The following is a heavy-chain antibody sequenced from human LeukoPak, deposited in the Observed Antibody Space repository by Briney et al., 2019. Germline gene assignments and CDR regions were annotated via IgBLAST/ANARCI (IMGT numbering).Heavy chain of an antibody. J-gene: IGHJ3*02. V-gene: IGHV3-30*18. Sequence: PGGSLRLSCAASGFTFSSYGMHWVRQAPGKGLEWVAVISYDGSNKYYADSVKGRFTISRDNSKNTLYLQMNSLRAEDTAVYYCAKDITDYDYGDYDEGDAFDIWGQGTMVTVSS. D-gene: IGHD4-17*01. CDR1: GFTFSSYG. CDR3: AKDITDYDYGDYDEGDAFDI. CDR2: ISYDGSNK.